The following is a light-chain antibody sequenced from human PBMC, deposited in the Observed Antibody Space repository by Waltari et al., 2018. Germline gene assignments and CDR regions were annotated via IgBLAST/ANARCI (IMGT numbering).Light chain of an antibody. CDR2: SDH. J-gene: IGLJ2*01. V-gene: IGLV1-44*01. CDR3: ATRDDSLNGPL. Sequence: QSELTQPPSASGTAGQRVTFSCSGDNSNIGSNEISWYQQFPGTAPQLLIYSDHQRLSGVPDRFSASKSGTSASLTISGLQSEDEASYYCATRDDSLNGPLFGGGTKLTVL. CDR1: NSNIGSNE.